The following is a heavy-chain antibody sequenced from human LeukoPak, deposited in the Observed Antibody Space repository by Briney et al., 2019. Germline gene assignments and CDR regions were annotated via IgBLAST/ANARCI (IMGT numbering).Heavy chain of an antibody. CDR2: ISSSSSTI. CDR1: GFTFSSYS. D-gene: IGHD2-2*02. V-gene: IGHV3-48*01. CDR3: ARDRCSSTSCYSDY. Sequence: GGSLRLSCAASGFTFSSYSMNWVRQAPGKGLEWVSYISSSSSTIYYADSVKGRFTISRDNAKNSLHLQMNSLRAEDSAVYYCARDRCSSTSCYSDYWGQGTLVTVSS. J-gene: IGHJ4*02.